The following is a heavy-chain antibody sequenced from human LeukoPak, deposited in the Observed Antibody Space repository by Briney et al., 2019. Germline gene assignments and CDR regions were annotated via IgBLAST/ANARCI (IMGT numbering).Heavy chain of an antibody. Sequence: KVGESLKISCKGSGYSFTSYWIGWVRQMPGKGPAWMGIIYPGDSDTRYSPSFQGQVPISADKSISPAYLQWSSLKASDTAMYYCARQVEYCSSTSCYNFQHWGQGTLVTVSS. J-gene: IGHJ1*01. CDR3: ARQVEYCSSTSCYNFQH. V-gene: IGHV5-51*01. CDR2: IYPGDSDT. CDR1: GYSFTSYW. D-gene: IGHD2-2*02.